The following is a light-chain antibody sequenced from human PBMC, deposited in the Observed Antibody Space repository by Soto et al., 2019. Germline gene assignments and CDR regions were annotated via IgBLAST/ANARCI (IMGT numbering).Light chain of an antibody. CDR1: SSDVGGYNY. V-gene: IGLV2-14*01. CDR2: EVT. CDR3: SSYRSTSVYV. J-gene: IGLJ1*01. Sequence: QSALTEPACVSVSPGQSITISCTGTSSDVGGYNYVSWYQQYPGKAPKLMIYEVTHRPSGVSNRFSGSKSRNTASLTISGLQAEDEANYYCSSYRSTSVYVFGTGTKVTVL.